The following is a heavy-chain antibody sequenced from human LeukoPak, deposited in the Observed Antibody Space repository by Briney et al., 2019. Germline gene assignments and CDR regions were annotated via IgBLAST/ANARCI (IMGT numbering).Heavy chain of an antibody. D-gene: IGHD3-10*01. CDR1: GFTFSDYY. CDR3: AKQGISGSGSRGYYYYYMDV. J-gene: IGHJ6*03. V-gene: IGHV3-11*01. Sequence: GGSLRLSCAASGFTFSDYYMSWIRQAPGKGLEWVSYISSSGSTIYYADSVKGRFTISRDNAKNSLYLQMNSLRAEDTAVYYCAKQGISGSGSRGYYYYYMDVWGKGTTVTISS. CDR2: ISSSGSTI.